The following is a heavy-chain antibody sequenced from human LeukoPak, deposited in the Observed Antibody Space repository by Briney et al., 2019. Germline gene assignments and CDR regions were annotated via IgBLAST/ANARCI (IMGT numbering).Heavy chain of an antibody. CDR2: ISWNSGSI. D-gene: IGHD3-10*01. Sequence: GRSLRPSCAASGFTFDDYAMHRVRQAPGKGLEWVSGISWNSGSIGYADSVKGRFTISRDNAKNSLYLQMNSLRAEDTALYYCAKDMDRRITMVRGAPFDYWGQGTLVTVSS. CDR1: GFTFDDYA. CDR3: AKDMDRRITMVRGAPFDY. V-gene: IGHV3-9*01. J-gene: IGHJ4*02.